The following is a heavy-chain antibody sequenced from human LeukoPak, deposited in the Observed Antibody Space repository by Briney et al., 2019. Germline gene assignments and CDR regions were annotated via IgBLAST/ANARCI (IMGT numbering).Heavy chain of an antibody. J-gene: IGHJ4*02. Sequence: SETLSPTCAVYGGSFSGYYWSWIRQPPGKGLEWIGEINHSGSTNYNPSLKSRVTISVDTSKNQFSLKLSSVTAADTAVYYCARGSSGSPVPKRSGRPFDYWGQGTLVTVSS. V-gene: IGHV4-34*01. CDR2: INHSGST. D-gene: IGHD1-26*01. CDR3: ARGSSGSPVPKRSGRPFDY. CDR1: GGSFSGYY.